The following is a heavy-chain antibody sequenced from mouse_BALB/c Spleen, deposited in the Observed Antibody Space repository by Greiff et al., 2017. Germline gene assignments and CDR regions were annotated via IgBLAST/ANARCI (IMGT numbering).Heavy chain of an antibody. CDR1: GYTFTDYN. J-gene: IGHJ1*01. CDR3: ARGYYYGSSYRYFDV. Sequence: EVQLQQSGPELVKPGASVKISCKASGYTFTDYNMHWVKQSPGKGLEWIGYIYPYNGGTGYNQKFKSKATLTVDNSSSTAYMELRSLTSADSAVYYCARGYYYGSSYRYFDVWGAGTTVTVSS. V-gene: IGHV1S29*02. D-gene: IGHD1-1*01. CDR2: IYPYNGGT.